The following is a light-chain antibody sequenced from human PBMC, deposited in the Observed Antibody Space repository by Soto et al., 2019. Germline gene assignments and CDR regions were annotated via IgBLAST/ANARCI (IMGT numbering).Light chain of an antibody. CDR1: QSVSSY. J-gene: IGKJ4*01. V-gene: IGKV3-11*01. CDR2: DTS. CDR3: QQRRNWSLT. Sequence: RSPASLTLSPSVVAAPLRRASQSVSSYLAWYQQKPGQAPRLLIYDTSNRATGIPARFSGSGSGTDFTLTISSLEPEDFLVYYCQQRRNWSLTFGGGTKVDIK.